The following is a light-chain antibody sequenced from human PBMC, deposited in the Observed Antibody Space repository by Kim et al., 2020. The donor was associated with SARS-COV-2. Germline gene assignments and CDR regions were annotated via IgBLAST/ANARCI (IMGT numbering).Light chain of an antibody. CDR2: GAS. Sequence: EIVMTQSPATLSVSPGERATLSCRTSQSVAHNLAWYQQKPGQAPRLLIHGASTRATGIPGRFSGSGSGTEFTLTISSLQSEDCAVYYCQHYNNWPSITFGGGTKVDIK. V-gene: IGKV3-15*01. CDR1: QSVAHN. CDR3: QHYNNWPSIT. J-gene: IGKJ4*01.